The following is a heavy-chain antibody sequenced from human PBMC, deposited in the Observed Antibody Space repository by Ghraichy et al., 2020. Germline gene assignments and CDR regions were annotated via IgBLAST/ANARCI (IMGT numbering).Heavy chain of an antibody. CDR3: AREEYCSSSTCPPSPGMDV. D-gene: IGHD2-2*01. V-gene: IGHV3-74*01. CDR1: GLTFIRYW. CDR2: INSDGSNT. J-gene: IGHJ6*02. Sequence: GGSLRLSCAASGLTFIRYWMHWVRQAPGKGLVWVSRINSDGSNTIYADSVKGRFTISRDNANNTLYLQMDSLRAEDTAVYYCAREEYCSSSTCPPSPGMDVWGQGTTVTVSS.